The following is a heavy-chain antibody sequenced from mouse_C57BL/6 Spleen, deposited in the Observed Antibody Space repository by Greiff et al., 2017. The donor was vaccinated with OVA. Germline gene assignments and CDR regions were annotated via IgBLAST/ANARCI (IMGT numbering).Heavy chain of an antibody. CDR1: GYTFTSYT. J-gene: IGHJ4*01. V-gene: IGHV1-4*01. Sequence: VKLVESGAELARPGASVKMSCKASGYTFTSYTMHWVKQRPGQGLEWIGYINPSSGYTKYNQKFKDKATLTADKSSSTAYMQLSSLTSEDSAVYYCARLLLRRDYAMDYWGQGTSVTVSS. CDR3: ARLLLRRDYAMDY. CDR2: INPSSGYT. D-gene: IGHD1-1*01.